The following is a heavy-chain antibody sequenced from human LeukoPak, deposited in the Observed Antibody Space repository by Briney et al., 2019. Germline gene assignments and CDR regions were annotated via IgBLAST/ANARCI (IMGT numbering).Heavy chain of an antibody. J-gene: IGHJ4*02. D-gene: IGHD6-13*01. CDR3: ARSYSSSRVRVWYFDY. Sequence: GGSLRLSCAASGFTFSSYAMSWVRQAPGKGLEWVSAISGSGGSTYYADSVKGRFTISRDNSKNTLYLQMNSLRAEDTAVYYCARSYSSSRVRVWYFDYWGQGTLVTVSS. CDR1: GFTFSSYA. V-gene: IGHV3-23*01. CDR2: ISGSGGST.